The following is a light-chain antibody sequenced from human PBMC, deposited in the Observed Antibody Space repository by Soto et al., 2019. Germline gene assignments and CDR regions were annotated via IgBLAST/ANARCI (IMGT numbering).Light chain of an antibody. CDR2: EVR. J-gene: IGLJ2*01. Sequence: QSALTQPASVSGSPVPSITISCAGTMRDVGAYNLVSWYQQHPGRAPQLIIYEVRNRPSGISFRFSGSKSGNTASLTISGLQAEDEADYYCSSYTSKSSLIFGGGTKVTVL. CDR1: MRDVGAYNL. V-gene: IGLV2-14*01. CDR3: SSYTSKSSLI.